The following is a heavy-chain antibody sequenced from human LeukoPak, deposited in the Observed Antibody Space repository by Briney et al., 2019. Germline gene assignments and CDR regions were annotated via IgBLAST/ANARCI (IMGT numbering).Heavy chain of an antibody. CDR3: ARGEYSSGWYEIDY. CDR1: GFTFDDYA. V-gene: IGHV3-43D*03. D-gene: IGHD6-19*01. J-gene: IGHJ4*02. CDR2: ISWDGGST. Sequence: GGSLRLSCAASGFTFDDYAMHWVRQAPGKGLEWVSLISWDGGSTYYADSVKGRFTISRDNSKNSLYLQMNSLRAEDTAVYYCARGEYSSGWYEIDYWGQGTLVTVSS.